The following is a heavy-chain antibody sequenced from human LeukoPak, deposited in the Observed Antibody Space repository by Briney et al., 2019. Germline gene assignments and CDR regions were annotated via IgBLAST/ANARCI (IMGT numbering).Heavy chain of an antibody. J-gene: IGHJ5*02. Sequence: SETLSLTCTVSGLSITYDTYYWAWLRQPPGKGLEWIGSIYASGSTYYSPSLKSRVIISVDTSKNHFSLTLSAVTAADAAVYYCARDPRGRYEDWFDPWGQGTLVTVSS. D-gene: IGHD1-26*01. V-gene: IGHV4-39*02. CDR2: IYASGST. CDR1: GLSITYDTYY. CDR3: ARDPRGRYEDWFDP.